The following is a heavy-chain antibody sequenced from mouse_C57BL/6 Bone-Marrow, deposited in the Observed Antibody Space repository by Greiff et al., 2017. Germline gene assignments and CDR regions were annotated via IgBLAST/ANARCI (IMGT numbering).Heavy chain of an antibody. Sequence: VHVKQSGPELVKPGASVKISCKASGYSFTGYFMNWVKQSHGKSLEWIGRINPYNGDTFYNQKFKGKATLTVDKSSSTAHMELLSLTSEDFAVYYCAGGLRRYYYAMDYWGQGTSVTVSS. CDR3: AGGLRRYYYAMDY. CDR2: INPYNGDT. V-gene: IGHV1-37*01. D-gene: IGHD2-4*01. CDR1: GYSFTGYF. J-gene: IGHJ4*01.